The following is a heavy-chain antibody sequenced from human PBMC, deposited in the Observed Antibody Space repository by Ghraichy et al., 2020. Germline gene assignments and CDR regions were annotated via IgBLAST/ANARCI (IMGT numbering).Heavy chain of an antibody. V-gene: IGHV3-66*01. CDR2: IYSGGSA. D-gene: IGHD1-26*01. CDR3: ARDSRFDGWELLPGYGMDV. Sequence: GGSLRLSCAASGFTVSSNYMSWVRQAPGKGLEWVSVIYSGGSAYYADSVKGRFTISRDNSKNTLYLQMNSLRAEDTAVYYCARDSRFDGWELLPGYGMDVWGQGTTVTVSS. J-gene: IGHJ6*02. CDR1: GFTVSSNY.